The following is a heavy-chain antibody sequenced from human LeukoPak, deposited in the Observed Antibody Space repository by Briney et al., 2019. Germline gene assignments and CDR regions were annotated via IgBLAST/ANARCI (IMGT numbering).Heavy chain of an antibody. CDR2: ISSHRSI. D-gene: IGHD6-19*01. CDR1: GFTLSDSS. Sequence: GGSLRLSCAASGFTLSDSSMSWVRQAPGKGLEWVSSISSHRSIYAESVRGRFTISRDTAKNSLYLQMNSLRAEDSALYYCARDKSGWARDYWGQGTLVTVSA. CDR3: ARDKSGWARDY. J-gene: IGHJ4*02. V-gene: IGHV3-69-1*01.